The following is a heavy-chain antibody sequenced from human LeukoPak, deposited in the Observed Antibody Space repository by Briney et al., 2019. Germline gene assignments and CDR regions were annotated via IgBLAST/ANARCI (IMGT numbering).Heavy chain of an antibody. J-gene: IGHJ4*02. Sequence: GGSLRLSCAASGFTFSNYAMHWVRQAPGKGLEWVAVISSDGSNKYYADSVKGRFTISRDNSKNTLYLQMNSLRAEDTAVYYCFFPGFTGKVYWGQGTLVTVSS. CDR1: GFTFSNYA. CDR2: ISSDGSNK. D-gene: IGHD1-14*01. V-gene: IGHV3-30-3*01. CDR3: FFPGFTGKVY.